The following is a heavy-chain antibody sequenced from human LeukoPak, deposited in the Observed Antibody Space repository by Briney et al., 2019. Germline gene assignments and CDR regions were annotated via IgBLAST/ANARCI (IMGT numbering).Heavy chain of an antibody. CDR1: GYTFTSYD. V-gene: IGHV1-8*01. CDR3: ARDQEWSSSWYGGYYGMDV. Sequence: SVKVSCKASGYTFTSYDINWVRQATGQGLEWMGYMNPRSGNTGYAQKLQGRVTMTTDTSTSTAYMELRSLRSDDTAVYYCARDQEWSSSWYGGYYGMDVWGQGTTVTVSS. J-gene: IGHJ6*02. D-gene: IGHD6-13*01. CDR2: MNPRSGNT.